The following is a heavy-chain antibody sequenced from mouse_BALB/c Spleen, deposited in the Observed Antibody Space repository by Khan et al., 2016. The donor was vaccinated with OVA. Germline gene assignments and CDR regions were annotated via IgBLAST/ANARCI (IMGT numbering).Heavy chain of an antibody. D-gene: IGHD1-1*02. V-gene: IGHV3-2*02. CDR3: ARDGARYNYAMDY. CDR2: ISYSGST. Sequence: EVQLQESGPGLVKPSQSLSLTCTVTGYSITSDYAWNWIRQFPGNKLEWMGYISYSGSTSYNPSLKSRISITRNTSKNQFFLQLNSVTTEYTATXYCARDGARYNYAMDYWGQGTAVTVSS. J-gene: IGHJ4*01. CDR1: GYSITSDYA.